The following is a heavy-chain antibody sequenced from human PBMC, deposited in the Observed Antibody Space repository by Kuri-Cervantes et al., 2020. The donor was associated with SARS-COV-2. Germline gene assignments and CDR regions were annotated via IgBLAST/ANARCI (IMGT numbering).Heavy chain of an antibody. J-gene: IGHJ3*02. CDR2: IVVGSGNT. CDR1: GFIFTSSA. CDR3: AADQADSTCWYIDI. Sequence: AVKVSCKASGFIFTSSAIQWVRQARGQRLEWIGWIVVGSGNTNYAQKLQERVTITRDMSTSNAYMELSSLRSEDTAVYYCAADQADSTCWYIDIWGQGTMVTVSS. V-gene: IGHV1-58*02. D-gene: IGHD2-2*01.